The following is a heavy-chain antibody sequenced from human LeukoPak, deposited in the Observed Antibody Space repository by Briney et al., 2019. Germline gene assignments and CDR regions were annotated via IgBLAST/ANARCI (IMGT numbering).Heavy chain of an antibody. CDR2: IYYSGGT. J-gene: IGHJ4*02. CDR3: ARETWGYSYGYVDY. V-gene: IGHV4-39*07. CDR1: GGSISSSSYY. Sequence: SETLSLTCTVSGGSISSSSYYWGWIRQPPGKGLEWIGSIYYSGGTYYNPSLKSRVTISVDTSKNQFSLKLSSVTAADTAVYYCARETWGYSYGYVDYWGQGTLVTVSS. D-gene: IGHD5-18*01.